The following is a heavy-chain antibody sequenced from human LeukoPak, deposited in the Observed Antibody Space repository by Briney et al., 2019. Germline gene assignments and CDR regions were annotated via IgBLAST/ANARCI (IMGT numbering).Heavy chain of an antibody. CDR1: GFTFSSYA. CDR2: ISYDGSNK. J-gene: IGHJ4*02. V-gene: IGHV3-30-3*01. CDR3: AREILRGSDAFDI. Sequence: PGGSLRLSCAASGFTFSSYAMHWVRQAPGKGLEWVAVISYDGSNKYYADSVKGRFTISRDNSKNTLYLQMNSLRAEDTAVYYCAREILRGSDAFDIWGQGTLVTVSS. D-gene: IGHD3-16*01.